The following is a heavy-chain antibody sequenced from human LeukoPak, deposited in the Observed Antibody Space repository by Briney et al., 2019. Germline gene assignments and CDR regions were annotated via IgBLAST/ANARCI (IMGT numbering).Heavy chain of an antibody. Sequence: GGSLRLSCAASGFTFSSYWMHWVRQAPGKGLVWVSRINTDGSGTSYADSVKGRFTISRDNAKNTLYLQMNSLRAANTAVYYCARDPVRGIIAYWGQGTLVTVSS. D-gene: IGHD3-10*01. CDR1: GFTFSSYW. CDR2: INTDGSGT. V-gene: IGHV3-74*01. J-gene: IGHJ4*02. CDR3: ARDPVRGIIAY.